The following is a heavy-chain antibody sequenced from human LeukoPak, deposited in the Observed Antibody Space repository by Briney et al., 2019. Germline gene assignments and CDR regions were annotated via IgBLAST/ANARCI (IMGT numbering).Heavy chain of an antibody. Sequence: PGGSLRLSCAASGFTFSSYSMNWVRQAPGKGLEWVSSISSSSSYIYYADSVKGRFTISRDNAKNSLYLQMNSLRAEDTAVYYCARDPYCSSTSCYHYYYCGMDVWGQGTTVTVSS. CDR2: ISSSSSYI. CDR1: GFTFSSYS. D-gene: IGHD2-2*01. J-gene: IGHJ6*02. V-gene: IGHV3-21*01. CDR3: ARDPYCSSTSCYHYYYCGMDV.